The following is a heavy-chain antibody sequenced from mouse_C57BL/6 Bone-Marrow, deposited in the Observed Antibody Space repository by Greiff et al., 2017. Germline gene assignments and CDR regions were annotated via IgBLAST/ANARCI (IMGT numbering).Heavy chain of an antibody. V-gene: IGHV14-4*01. CDR1: GFNIKDDY. J-gene: IGHJ1*03. D-gene: IGHD2-2*01. Sequence: EVKLMESGAELVRPGASVTLSCTASGFNIKDDYMHWVKQRPEQGLEWIGWIDPENGDTEYASKFQGKATITADTSSNTAYLQLSSLTSEDTAVYYGTKFHDYGYDDWYFDVWGTGTTVTVSS. CDR3: TKFHDYGYDDWYFDV. CDR2: IDPENGDT.